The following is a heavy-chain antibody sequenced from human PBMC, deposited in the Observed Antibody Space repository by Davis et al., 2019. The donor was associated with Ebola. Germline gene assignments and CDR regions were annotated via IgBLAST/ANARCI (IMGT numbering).Heavy chain of an antibody. CDR2: IYYTGTT. CDR1: GGSISGDH. Sequence: MPSETLSLTCTVSGGSISGDHWSWIRQPPGKGLEWIGYIYYTGTTNYNPSLKSRVTISIDTSKNQFSLKLSSVTAADSAVYYCARVGYCSSTSCWNFDYWGQGTLVTVSS. J-gene: IGHJ4*02. D-gene: IGHD2-2*01. CDR3: ARVGYCSSTSCWNFDY. V-gene: IGHV4-59*01.